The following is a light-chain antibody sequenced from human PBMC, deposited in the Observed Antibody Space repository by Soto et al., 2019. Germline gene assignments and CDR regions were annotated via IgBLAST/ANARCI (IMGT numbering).Light chain of an antibody. J-gene: IGKJ1*01. V-gene: IGKV1-5*03. CDR3: QHYNSYSEA. CDR2: KAS. CDR1: QTISSW. Sequence: IQISQNPSTLSVSLVYRMTITCRASQTISSWLAWYQQKPGKAPKLLIYKASTLKSGVPSRFSGSGSGTEFTLTISSLQPDDFATYYCQHYNSYSEAFGQGTKVDIK.